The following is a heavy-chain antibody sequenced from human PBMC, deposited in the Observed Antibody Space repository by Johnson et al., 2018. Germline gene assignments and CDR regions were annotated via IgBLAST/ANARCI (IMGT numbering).Heavy chain of an antibody. D-gene: IGHD5-24*01. CDR2: IYYSGTT. V-gene: IGHV4-39*07. J-gene: IGHJ6*03. Sequence: QVQLQESGPGLVKPSETLSLTCSVSGGSISSNSYYWGWIRQPPGKGLEWIGSIYYSGTTNYNPSLKSRVTISVDTSKNQFSLKLTSVTAADTALYYCARVGEGYNRRMYYYYMDVWGKGTTVTVSS. CDR3: ARVGEGYNRRMYYYYMDV. CDR1: GGSISSNSYY.